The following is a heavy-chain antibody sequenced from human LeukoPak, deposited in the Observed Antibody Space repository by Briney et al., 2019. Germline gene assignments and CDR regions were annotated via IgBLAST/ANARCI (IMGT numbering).Heavy chain of an antibody. V-gene: IGHV3-53*01. J-gene: IGHJ4*02. Sequence: GGSLRLSCAASGFTVSSNYMNWVRQAPGKGLDWVSVIYSGGNTYYADSVKGRFTISRDNSKNTLYLQMNSLRAEDTAVCYCARGGIQLWKWAFDYWGQGTLVTVSS. CDR1: GFTVSSNY. CDR2: IYSGGNT. D-gene: IGHD5-18*01. CDR3: ARGGIQLWKWAFDY.